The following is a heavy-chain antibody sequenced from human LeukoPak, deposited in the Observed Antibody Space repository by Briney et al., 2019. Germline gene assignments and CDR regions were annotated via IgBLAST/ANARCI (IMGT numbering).Heavy chain of an antibody. V-gene: IGHV4-34*01. D-gene: IGHD3-10*01. Sequence: SETLSLTCAVYGGSFSGYYWGWIRQPPGKGLEWIANIHHSGSTYYNPSLKSRVTISVDTSENQFSLRLNSVTAADTAMYYCASDAPGLLGYWGQGTLVTVSS. J-gene: IGHJ4*02. CDR1: GGSFSGYY. CDR2: IHHSGST. CDR3: ASDAPGLLGY.